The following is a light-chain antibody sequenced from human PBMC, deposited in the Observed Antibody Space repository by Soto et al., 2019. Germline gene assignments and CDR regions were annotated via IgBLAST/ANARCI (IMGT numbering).Light chain of an antibody. CDR2: GAS. Sequence: EIVLTQSPGTLSLSPGERATLSCRASQSVRSSHLAWYQQKPGQAPRLLIYGASSRATGIPARFSGSGSRTAFTLTISRLEPEDFAVYYCQQYSTSPPTFGGGTKVDIK. CDR1: QSVRSSH. V-gene: IGKV3-20*01. J-gene: IGKJ4*01. CDR3: QQYSTSPPT.